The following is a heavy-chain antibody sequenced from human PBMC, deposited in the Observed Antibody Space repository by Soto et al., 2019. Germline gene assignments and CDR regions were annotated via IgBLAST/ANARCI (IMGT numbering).Heavy chain of an antibody. CDR1: GFTVSSNY. CDR3: ARDGSTYYFDY. V-gene: IGHV3-66*01. J-gene: IGHJ4*02. Sequence: EVQLVESGGGLVQPGGPLRLSCAASGFTVSSNYMSWVRQAPGKGLEWVSVIYSGGSTYYADSVKGRFTISRDNSKNTLYLQMNSLRAEDTAVYYCARDGSTYYFDYWGQGTLVTVSS. CDR2: IYSGGST.